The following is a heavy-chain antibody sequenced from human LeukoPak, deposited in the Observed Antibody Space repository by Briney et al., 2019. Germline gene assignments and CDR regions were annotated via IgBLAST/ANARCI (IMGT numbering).Heavy chain of an antibody. V-gene: IGHV1-69*04. CDR1: GGTFSSYA. Sequence: ASVKVSCKASGGTFSSYAISWVRQAPGQGLEWMGRIIPILGIANYAQKFQGRVTITADKSTSTAYMELSSLRSEDTAVYYCASGYCSGGSCYVPPRFDPWGQGTLVTVSS. J-gene: IGHJ5*02. CDR3: ASGYCSGGSCYVPPRFDP. CDR2: IIPILGIA. D-gene: IGHD2-15*01.